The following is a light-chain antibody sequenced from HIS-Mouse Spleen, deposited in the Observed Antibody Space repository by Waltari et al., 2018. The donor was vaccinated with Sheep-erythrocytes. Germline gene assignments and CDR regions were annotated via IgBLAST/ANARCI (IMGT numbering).Light chain of an antibody. V-gene: IGKV1-6*01. CDR1: QGIRND. CDR3: LQDYNYPYT. Sequence: AIQMTQSPSSLSASVGDRVTITCRASQGIRNDLGWYQQKPGKAPRLLIYAASSLQSGVPSSFSGSGSGTDFTLTISSLQPEDFATYYCLQDYNYPYTFGQGTKLEIK. CDR2: AAS. J-gene: IGKJ2*01.